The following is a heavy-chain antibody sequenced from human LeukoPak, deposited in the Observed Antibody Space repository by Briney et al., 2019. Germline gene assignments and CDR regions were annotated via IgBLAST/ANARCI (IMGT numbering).Heavy chain of an antibody. V-gene: IGHV4-4*02. Sequence: KPSETLSLTCAVSGGSISSSNWWSWVRQPPGKGLEWIGEIYHSGSTNYNPSLKSRVTISVDTSKNQFSLKVSSVTAADTAVYYCARSMVLIAAAGKGFDYWGQGTLVTVSS. J-gene: IGHJ4*02. CDR2: IYHSGST. CDR1: GGSISSSNW. D-gene: IGHD6-13*01. CDR3: ARSMVLIAAAGKGFDY.